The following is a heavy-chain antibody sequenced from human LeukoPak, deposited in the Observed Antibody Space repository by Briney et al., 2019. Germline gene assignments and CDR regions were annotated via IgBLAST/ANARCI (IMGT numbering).Heavy chain of an antibody. J-gene: IGHJ4*02. D-gene: IGHD3-9*01. CDR3: ASGLRYFDLYY. CDR2: IYTSGST. CDR1: GGSISSGSYY. Sequence: PSQTLSLTCTVSGGSISSGSYYWSWIRQPARKGLEWIGRIYTSGSTNYNPSLKSRVTISVDTSKNQFSLKLSSVTAADTAVYYCASGLRYFDLYYWGQGTLVTVSS. V-gene: IGHV4-61*02.